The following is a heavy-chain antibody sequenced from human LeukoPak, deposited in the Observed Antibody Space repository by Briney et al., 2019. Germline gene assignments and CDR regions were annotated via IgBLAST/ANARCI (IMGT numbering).Heavy chain of an antibody. V-gene: IGHV3-7*01. CDR2: IKKDGREN. Sequence: GVSLSLSCVASGFTSSAFCMSWVRRPPGKGLEWVANIKKDGRENEYVDSVKGRLSIFRHTGKNSVLLQMNSPRAEDPAVYYCATFAGVVPGGLLLWGKGTTVIVSS. CDR3: ATFAGVVPGGLLL. D-gene: IGHD2-2*01. J-gene: IGHJ6*04. CDR1: GFTSSAFC.